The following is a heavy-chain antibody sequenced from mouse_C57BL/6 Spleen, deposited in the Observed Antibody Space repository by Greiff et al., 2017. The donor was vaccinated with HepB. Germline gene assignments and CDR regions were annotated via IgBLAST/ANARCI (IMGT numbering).Heavy chain of an antibody. D-gene: IGHD3-2*02. V-gene: IGHV1-82*01. CDR1: GYAFSSSW. J-gene: IGHJ4*01. CDR3: ARRDSSNAMDY. CDR2: IYPGDGDT. Sequence: QVQLQQSGPELVKPGASVKISCKASGYAFSSSWMNWVKQRPGKGLEWIGRIYPGDGDTNYNGKFKGKATLTADKSSSTAYMQLSSLTSEDSAVYFCARRDSSNAMDYWGQGTSVTVSS.